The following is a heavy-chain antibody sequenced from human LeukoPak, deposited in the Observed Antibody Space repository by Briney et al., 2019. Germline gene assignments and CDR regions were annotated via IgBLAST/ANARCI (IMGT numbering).Heavy chain of an antibody. J-gene: IGHJ3*02. Sequence: ASVKVSCKASGYTFTSYYMHWVRQAPGQGLEWMGIINPSGGSTNYAQKFQERVTITRDMSTSTAYMELSSLRSEDTAVYYCAADRDAFDIWGQGTMVTVSS. V-gene: IGHV1-46*01. CDR1: GYTFTSYY. CDR3: AADRDAFDI. CDR2: INPSGGST.